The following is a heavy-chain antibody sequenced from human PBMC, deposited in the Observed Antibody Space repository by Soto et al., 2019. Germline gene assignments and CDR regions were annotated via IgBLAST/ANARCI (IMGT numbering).Heavy chain of an antibody. D-gene: IGHD2-15*01. CDR3: ARVRINAFDN. CDR2: INHSGST. CDR1: GGSFSGYY. Sequence: QVQLQQWGAGLLKPSETLSLTCAVYGGSFSGYYWSWIRQPPGKGLEWTGEINHSGSTNYNPSLKSRVTISVDTSKNQFSLKLSSVTAADTAVYYCARVRINAFDNWGQGTMVTVSS. V-gene: IGHV4-34*01. J-gene: IGHJ3*02.